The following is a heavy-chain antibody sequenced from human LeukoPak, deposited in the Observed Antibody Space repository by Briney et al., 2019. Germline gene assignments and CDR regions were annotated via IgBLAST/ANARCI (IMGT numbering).Heavy chain of an antibody. CDR3: ARGDSSGYYYEGGRKSDY. CDR1: GFTFSSYW. CDR2: IKQDGSEK. D-gene: IGHD3-22*01. V-gene: IGHV3-7*01. Sequence: GGSLRLSCAASGFTFSSYWMSWVRQAPGKGLEWVANIKQDGSEKYYVDSVKGRFTISRDNAKNSLYLQMNSLRAEDTAVYYCARGDSSGYYYEGGRKSDYWGQGTLVTVSS. J-gene: IGHJ4*02.